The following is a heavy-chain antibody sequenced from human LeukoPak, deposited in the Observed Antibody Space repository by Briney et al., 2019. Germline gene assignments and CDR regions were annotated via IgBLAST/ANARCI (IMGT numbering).Heavy chain of an antibody. V-gene: IGHV3-48*01. D-gene: IGHD1-20*01. CDR1: GFTFSSYN. J-gene: IGHJ4*02. CDR3: ARPGEGDNWNPWVV. CDR2: ISNSRTTI. Sequence: GGSLRLSCAASGFTFSSYNMNWVRQSPGKGLEWISYISNSRTTIYYADSVKGRFTISRDNAKSSLYLQMNSLRAEDTAVYYCARPGEGDNWNPWVVWGQGTLVTVSS.